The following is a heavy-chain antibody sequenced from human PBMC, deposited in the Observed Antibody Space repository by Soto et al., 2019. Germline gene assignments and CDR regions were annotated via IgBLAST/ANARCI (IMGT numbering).Heavy chain of an antibody. CDR3: ARYGGSYGNSYSMDV. CDR2: TFHRSKWYY. Sequence: QVQLQQSGLGVVKPSQTLSLTCAISGDSVSSNSAAWSVIRQSPSRGLEWLGRTFHRSKWYYDYAMSVKSRIIITPDTSKNQFSLLLSSVTTEDTAVYYCARYGGSYGNSYSMDVWGPGTTVTVSS. V-gene: IGHV6-1*01. D-gene: IGHD1-26*01. J-gene: IGHJ6*02. CDR1: GDSVSSNSAA.